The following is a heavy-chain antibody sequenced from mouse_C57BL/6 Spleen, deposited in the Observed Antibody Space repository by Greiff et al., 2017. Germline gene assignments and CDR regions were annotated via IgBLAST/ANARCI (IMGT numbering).Heavy chain of an antibody. Sequence: HVQLQQSGPDLVKPGASVTLSCKASGYTFTSYWMHWVKQTPGQGLEWIGNINPSNGGTNYNEKFKSNATLTVYKSSSTAYMQLSSLTSEDSAVYYCARSLPDWYFDVWGTGTTVTVSS. CDR1: GYTFTSYW. V-gene: IGHV1-53*01. J-gene: IGHJ1*03. D-gene: IGHD1-2*01. CDR2: INPSNGGT. CDR3: ARSLPDWYFDV.